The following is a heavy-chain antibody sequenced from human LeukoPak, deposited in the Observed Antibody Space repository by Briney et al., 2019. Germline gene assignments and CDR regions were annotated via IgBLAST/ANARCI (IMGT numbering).Heavy chain of an antibody. Sequence: PGGSLRLSCAASGFTFDDYGMSWVRQVPGKGLEWVSGINWNGGSTGFADSVKGRFTISRDNAKKSLYLQMNSLRAEDTAVYYCARAQRSCSSTSCYILHDAFDIWGQGTMVTVSS. V-gene: IGHV3-20*04. J-gene: IGHJ3*02. CDR2: INWNGGST. CDR3: ARAQRSCSSTSCYILHDAFDI. D-gene: IGHD2-2*02. CDR1: GFTFDDYG.